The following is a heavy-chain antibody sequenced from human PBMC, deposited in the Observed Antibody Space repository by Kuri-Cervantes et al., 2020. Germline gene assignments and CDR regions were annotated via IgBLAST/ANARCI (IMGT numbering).Heavy chain of an antibody. Sequence: GESLKISCAASGFTFSSYWMSWVRQAPGKGLEWVANIKQDGSEKCYVDSVKGRFTISRDNAKNSLYLQMNSLRAEDTALYYCAKDVDHRMGPYYFDYWGQGTLVTVSS. V-gene: IGHV3-7*03. CDR1: GFTFSSYW. CDR3: AKDVDHRMGPYYFDY. D-gene: IGHD1-26*01. J-gene: IGHJ4*02. CDR2: IKQDGSEK.